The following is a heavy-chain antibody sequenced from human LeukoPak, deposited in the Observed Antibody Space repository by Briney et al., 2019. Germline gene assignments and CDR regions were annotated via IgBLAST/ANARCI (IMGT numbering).Heavy chain of an antibody. CDR3: ARRGMGYYGSGSYYSPNDY. Sequence: PSETLSLTCAVYGGSFSGYYWSWIRQPPGKGLEWIGEINHSGSTNYNPSLKSRVTISVDTSKNQFSLKLSSVTAADTAVYYCARRGMGYYGSGSYYSPNDYWGQGTLVTVSS. CDR1: GGSFSGYY. V-gene: IGHV4-34*01. D-gene: IGHD3-10*01. CDR2: INHSGST. J-gene: IGHJ4*02.